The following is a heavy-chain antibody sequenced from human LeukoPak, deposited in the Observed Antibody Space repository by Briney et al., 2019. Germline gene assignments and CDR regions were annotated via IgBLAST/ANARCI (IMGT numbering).Heavy chain of an antibody. Sequence: KTSETLFLTCTVSGGSISSNYWSWIRQPPGKGLEWIGYIYYRGSTNYNPSLKSRVTISVDTSKNQFSLKLSSVTAADTAVYYCASYSYYMDVWGKGTTVTVSS. CDR2: IYYRGST. D-gene: IGHD2-21*01. CDR3: ASYSYYMDV. CDR1: GGSISSNY. V-gene: IGHV4-59*01. J-gene: IGHJ6*03.